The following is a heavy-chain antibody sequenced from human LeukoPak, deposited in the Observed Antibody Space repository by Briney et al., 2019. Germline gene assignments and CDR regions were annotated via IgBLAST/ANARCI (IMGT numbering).Heavy chain of an antibody. V-gene: IGHV4-59*08. CDR1: NGSINSYY. D-gene: IGHD3-22*01. CDR3: ARHGSDYYDSSGYYYGYFQH. J-gene: IGHJ1*01. CDR2: IYYSGST. Sequence: SETLSLTCIVSNGSINSYYWSWIRQPPGKGLEWIGYIYYSGSTNYNPSLKSRVTISVDTSKNQFSLKLSSVAAADTAVYYCARHGSDYYDSSGYYYGYFQHWGQGTLVTVSS.